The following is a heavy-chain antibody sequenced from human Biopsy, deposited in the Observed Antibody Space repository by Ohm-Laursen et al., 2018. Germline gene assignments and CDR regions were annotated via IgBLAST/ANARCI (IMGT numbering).Heavy chain of an antibody. Sequence: SLRLSCAAIGFIFDNYGMHWVRQAPGKGLEWVSGINWNSGDIVYADSVKGRFTISRDNAKNSLSLQMNSLRAEDTALYYCARDRSGLTLTTLDFWGHGTLVTVSS. CDR2: INWNSGDI. CDR3: ARDRSGLTLTTLDF. V-gene: IGHV3-9*01. CDR1: GFIFDNYG. D-gene: IGHD6-25*01. J-gene: IGHJ4*01.